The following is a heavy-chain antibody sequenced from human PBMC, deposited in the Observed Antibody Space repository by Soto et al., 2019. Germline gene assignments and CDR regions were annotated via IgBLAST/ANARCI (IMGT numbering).Heavy chain of an antibody. Sequence: QVQLQQWGAGLLKPSETLSLTCAVYGGSFSGYYWSWIRQPPGKGLEWIGEINHSGSTNYNPSLKGRVTISVDTSKNQFSLKLSSVTAADTAVYYCARERGYSYGYVSYYGMDVWGQGTTVTVSS. CDR3: ARERGYSYGYVSYYGMDV. V-gene: IGHV4-34*01. CDR1: GGSFSGYY. J-gene: IGHJ6*02. D-gene: IGHD5-18*01. CDR2: INHSGST.